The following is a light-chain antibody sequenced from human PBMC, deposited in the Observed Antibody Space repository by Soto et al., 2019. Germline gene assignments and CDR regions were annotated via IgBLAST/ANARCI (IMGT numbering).Light chain of an antibody. J-gene: IGKJ5*01. V-gene: IGKV1-5*03. CDR2: KAS. CDR1: QSISTW. CDR3: QQYNAYPLT. Sequence: DIQMTQSSSTLSASVGDRVTITCRASQSISTWLAWYQQKPGKAPKLLIYKASNLEGGVPSRLSGSGSGTEFTITISGLQPDDFATYYCQQYNAYPLTFGGGTRLEIK.